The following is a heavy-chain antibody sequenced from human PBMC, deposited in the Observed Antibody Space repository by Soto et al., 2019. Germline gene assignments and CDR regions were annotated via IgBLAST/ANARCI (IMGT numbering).Heavy chain of an antibody. CDR3: TTDGRTDF. CDR2: IRSQSDGETT. J-gene: IGHJ4*02. Sequence: PGGSLRLSCVASGLIFSKAWMTWVRQAPGKGLEWLGRIRSQSDGETTDYAAPVKGRFTISRDDSKNTLYLQMNSLKIEDTAVYYCTTDGRTDFWGQGALVTVSS. CDR1: GLIFSKAW. V-gene: IGHV3-15*01.